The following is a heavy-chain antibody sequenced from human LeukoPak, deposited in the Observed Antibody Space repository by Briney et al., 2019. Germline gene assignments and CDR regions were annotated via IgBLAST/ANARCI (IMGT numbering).Heavy chain of an antibody. CDR3: AREDKVRGVMGSYGMDV. CDR2: IYYNGST. CDR1: GGSISSGGYY. V-gene: IGHV4-31*03. D-gene: IGHD3-10*01. J-gene: IGHJ6*02. Sequence: PSESLSLTCTVSGGSISSGGYYWSWIRQHPGKGLEWIGYIYYNGSTYYNPSLKSRVTISVDTSKNQFSLKLSSVTAADTAVYYCAREDKVRGVMGSYGMDVWGQGTTVTVSS.